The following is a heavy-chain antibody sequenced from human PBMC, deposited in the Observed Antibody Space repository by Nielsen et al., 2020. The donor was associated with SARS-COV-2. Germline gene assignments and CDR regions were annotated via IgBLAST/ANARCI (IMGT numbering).Heavy chain of an antibody. CDR2: IIPIFGTA. V-gene: IGHV1-69*13. CDR1: GYTFTSYY. Sequence: SVKVSCKASGYTFTSYYMHWVRQAPGQGLEWMGGIIPIFGTANYAQKFQGRVTITADESTSTAYMELSSLRSEDTAVYYCARLYYYGSGTHGHFQHWGQGTLVTVSS. D-gene: IGHD3-10*01. J-gene: IGHJ1*01. CDR3: ARLYYYGSGTHGHFQH.